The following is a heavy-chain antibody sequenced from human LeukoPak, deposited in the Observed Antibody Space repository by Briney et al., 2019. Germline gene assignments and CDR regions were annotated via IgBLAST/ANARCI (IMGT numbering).Heavy chain of an antibody. Sequence: SETLSLTCTVSGGSISSSSYYWGWIRQPPGKGLEWIGSIYYSGSTYYNPSLKSRVTISVDTSKNQFSLKLSSVTAADTAVYYCARGQVAAAGTPDYWGQGTLVTVSS. D-gene: IGHD6-13*01. V-gene: IGHV4-39*07. J-gene: IGHJ4*02. CDR1: GGSISSSSYY. CDR3: ARGQVAAAGTPDY. CDR2: IYYSGST.